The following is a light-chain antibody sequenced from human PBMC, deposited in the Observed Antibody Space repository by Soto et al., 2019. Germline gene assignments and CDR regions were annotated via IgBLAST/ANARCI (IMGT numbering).Light chain of an antibody. CDR2: DVT. V-gene: IGLV2-14*03. Sequence: QSVLTQPASLSGSPGQSITISCTGTDSDIGGYKYVSWYQQHPGKAPKLLIYDVTHRPSGVSGRFSGSKSGNTASLTISWLQPEDEADYCCSSSTSIIVKFGGGTKLIVL. CDR1: DSDIGGYKY. J-gene: IGLJ3*02. CDR3: SSSTSIIVK.